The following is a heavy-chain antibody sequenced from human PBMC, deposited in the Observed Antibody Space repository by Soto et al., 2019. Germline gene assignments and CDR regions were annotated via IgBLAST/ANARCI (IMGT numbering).Heavy chain of an antibody. J-gene: IGHJ5*02. CDR2: ISYDGSNK. V-gene: IGHV3-30*18. CDR1: GFTFSSYG. Sequence: QVQLVESGGGVVQPGRSLRLSCAASGFTFSSYGMHWVRQAPGKGLEWVAVISYDGSNKYYADSVKGRFTISRDNSKNTLYLQMNSLRAEDTAVYYCAKDYDFWSGPVDPWGQGTLVTVSS. CDR3: AKDYDFWSGPVDP. D-gene: IGHD3-3*01.